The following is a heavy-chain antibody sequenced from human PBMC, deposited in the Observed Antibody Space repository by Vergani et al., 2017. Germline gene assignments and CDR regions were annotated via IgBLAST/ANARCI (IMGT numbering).Heavy chain of an antibody. D-gene: IGHD5-24*01. J-gene: IGHJ4*02. V-gene: IGHV3-30*18. CDR2: ISYAGSNK. CDR3: AKEVEMATIRYFDY. Sequence: QVQLVESGGGVVQPGRSLRLSCAASGFTFSSYGMHWVRQAPGKGLEWVAVISYAGSNKYYADSVKGRFTISRDNSKNTLYLQMNSLRAEDTAAYYCAKEVEMATIRYFDYWGQGTLVTVSS. CDR1: GFTFSSYG.